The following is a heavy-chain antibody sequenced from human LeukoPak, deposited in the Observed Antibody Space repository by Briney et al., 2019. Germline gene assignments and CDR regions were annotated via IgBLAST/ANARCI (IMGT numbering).Heavy chain of an antibody. CDR1: GYTFTSYA. J-gene: IGHJ4*02. V-gene: IGHV7-4-1*02. CDR2: INTNTGNP. D-gene: IGHD3-22*01. CDR3: AREGPADYYDSSGYYPPDY. Sequence: ASVKVSCKASGYTFTSYAMNWVRQAPGQGLEWMGWINTNTGNPTYAQGFTGRFVFSLDTSVSTAYLQISSLKAEDTAVYYCAREGPADYYDSSGYYPPDYWGQGTLVTVSS.